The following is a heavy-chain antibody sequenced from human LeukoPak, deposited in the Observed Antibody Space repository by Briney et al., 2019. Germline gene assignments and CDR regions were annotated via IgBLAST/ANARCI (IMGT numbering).Heavy chain of an antibody. Sequence: GGSLRLSCAASGFTFRSYDMHWVRQPTGKGLEWVSAIGTAGDIFYPGSVKGQFTISREDDKNSLYLQMNSLRAGDTAVYYCARGRFYDSSGSDFDFWGQGTLVTVSS. D-gene: IGHD3-22*01. V-gene: IGHV3-13*01. CDR1: GFTFRSYD. J-gene: IGHJ4*02. CDR2: IGTAGDI. CDR3: ARGRFYDSSGSDFDF.